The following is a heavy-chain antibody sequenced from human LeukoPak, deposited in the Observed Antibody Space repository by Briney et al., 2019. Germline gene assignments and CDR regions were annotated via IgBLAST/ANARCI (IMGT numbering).Heavy chain of an antibody. CDR3: ARGDGNSVFSLGY. CDR2: ISGSGGNT. J-gene: IGHJ4*02. D-gene: IGHD4-23*01. CDR1: GFTFSSYA. V-gene: IGHV3-23*01. Sequence: GGSLRLSCAVSGFTFSSYAMSWVRQAPGKGLEWVSTISGSGGNTYYADSVKGRFTISRDNAKNSLYLQMNSLRAEDTAVYYCARGDGNSVFSLGYWGQGTLVTVSS.